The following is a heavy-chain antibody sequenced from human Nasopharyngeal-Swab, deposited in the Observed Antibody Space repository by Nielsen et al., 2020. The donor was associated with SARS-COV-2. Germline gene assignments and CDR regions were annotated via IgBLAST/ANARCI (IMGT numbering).Heavy chain of an antibody. V-gene: IGHV4-4*02. Sequence: WIRQPPGKGLEWIGEIYHSGSTNYNPSLKSRVTISVDKSKNQFSLKLSSVTAADTAVYYCASVLGHCSSTSCYYYYGMDVWGQGTTVTVSS. D-gene: IGHD2-2*01. CDR2: IYHSGST. J-gene: IGHJ6*02. CDR3: ASVLGHCSSTSCYYYYGMDV.